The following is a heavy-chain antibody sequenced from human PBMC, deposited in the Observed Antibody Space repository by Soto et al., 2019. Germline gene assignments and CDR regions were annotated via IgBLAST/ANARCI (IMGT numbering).Heavy chain of an antibody. Sequence: QVHLVESGGGVVQPGGSLRLSCAPSGFTFRAYGMHWVRQAPGKGLEWVAVISYDGKNEYYADSVKGRFSISRDSSKNTLYLQMSSLRAEDTAVYYCAKDLVAFTTGRRSPFGSWGQGTLVTVSS. D-gene: IGHD1-1*01. J-gene: IGHJ4*02. V-gene: IGHV3-30*18. CDR2: ISYDGKNE. CDR3: AKDLVAFTTGRRSPFGS. CDR1: GFTFRAYG.